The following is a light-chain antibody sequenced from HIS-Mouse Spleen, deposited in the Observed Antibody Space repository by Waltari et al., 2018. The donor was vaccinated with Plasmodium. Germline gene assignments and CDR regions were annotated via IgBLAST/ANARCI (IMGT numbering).Light chain of an antibody. Sequence: EIVMTQSPATLSVSPGERATLSCRGSQGVSSNLAWYQQKPGQAPRLLIYGASTRATGSPARFSGSGSGTEFTLTISSLQSEDFAVYYCQQYNNWSFTFGPGTKVDIK. CDR1: QGVSSN. CDR2: GAS. CDR3: QQYNNWSFT. J-gene: IGKJ3*01. V-gene: IGKV3-15*01.